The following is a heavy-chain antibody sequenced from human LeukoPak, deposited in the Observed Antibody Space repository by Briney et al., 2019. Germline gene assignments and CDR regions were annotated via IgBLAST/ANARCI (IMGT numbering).Heavy chain of an antibody. CDR3: ARDLAP. J-gene: IGHJ5*02. V-gene: IGHV3-48*04. CDR2: ISSSSSTI. CDR1: GFTVSSNY. Sequence: GGSLRLSCAASGFTVSSNYMSWVRQAPGKGLEWVSYISSSSSTIYYADSVKGRFTISRDNAKNSLYLQMHSLRAEDTAVYYCARDLAPWGQGALVTVSS.